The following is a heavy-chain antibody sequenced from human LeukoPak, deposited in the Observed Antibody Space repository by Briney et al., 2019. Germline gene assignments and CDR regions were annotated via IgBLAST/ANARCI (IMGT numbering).Heavy chain of an antibody. Sequence: QTGGSLRLSCVASGFTFSSYGMHWVRQAPGKGLGWVAVISYSAKSNYYVDSVKGRFTISRDNSKNTLYLQMNSLTAEDTAVYYCAKGLGGYNLRTDSYYCLMDVWGKGAAVTIYS. J-gene: IGHJ6*03. CDR2: ISYSAKSN. V-gene: IGHV3-30*18. CDR3: AKGLGGYNLRTDSYYCLMDV. CDR1: GFTFSSYG. D-gene: IGHD5-24*01.